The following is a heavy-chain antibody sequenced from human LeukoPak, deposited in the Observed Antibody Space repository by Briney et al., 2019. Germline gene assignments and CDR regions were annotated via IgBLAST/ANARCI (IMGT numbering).Heavy chain of an antibody. D-gene: IGHD2-21*01. Sequence: SETLSLTCTVSGGSINSYYWSWIRQPAGKGLEWIGRIDTSGRSNYNPSLKSRVTISVDTSKPQFSLKLSSVTAADTAVYYCARSAGLAELAYWGQGTLVSVSS. CDR3: ARSAGLAELAY. J-gene: IGHJ4*02. V-gene: IGHV4-4*07. CDR2: IDTSGRS. CDR1: GGSINSYY.